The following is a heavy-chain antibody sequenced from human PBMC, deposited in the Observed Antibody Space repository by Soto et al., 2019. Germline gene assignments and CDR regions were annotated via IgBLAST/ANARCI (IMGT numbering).Heavy chain of an antibody. Sequence: ASVKVSCKASGGTFSSYTISCVRQAPGQGLEWMGRIIPILGIANYAQKFQGRVTITADKSTSTAYMELSSLRSEDTAVYYCARARTYTAPVDYWGQGTLVTVSS. J-gene: IGHJ4*02. CDR1: GGTFSSYT. D-gene: IGHD5-18*01. CDR3: ARARTYTAPVDY. V-gene: IGHV1-69*02. CDR2: IIPILGIA.